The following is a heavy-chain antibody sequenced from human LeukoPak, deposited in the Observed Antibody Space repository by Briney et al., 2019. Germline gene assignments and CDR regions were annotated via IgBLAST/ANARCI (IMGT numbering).Heavy chain of an antibody. J-gene: IGHJ4*02. Sequence: GGSLRLSCAASGFTFNNAWMNWVRQAPGKGLEWVALIWYDGNNKYYADSVKGRFTISRDNSKNTLYLQLNSLRAEDTAVYYCARQHCSGGDCYFFDWGQGTLVTVSS. CDR3: ARQHCSGGDCYFFD. D-gene: IGHD2-15*01. CDR1: GFTFNNAW. V-gene: IGHV3-33*08. CDR2: IWYDGNNK.